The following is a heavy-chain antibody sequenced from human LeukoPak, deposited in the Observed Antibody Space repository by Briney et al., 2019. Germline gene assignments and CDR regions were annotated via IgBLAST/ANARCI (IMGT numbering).Heavy chain of an antibody. Sequence: PGGSLRLSCAASGFTFSTYWMSWVRQAPGRGLEWVANIKHDGSENDYVDSVKGRLTISRDNAKNTLYLQMNSLRVEDTAVYYCGTQFRYLVGNWGQGTLVTVSS. CDR2: IKHDGSEN. D-gene: IGHD3-9*01. V-gene: IGHV3-7*01. CDR3: GTQFRYLVGN. J-gene: IGHJ4*02. CDR1: GFTFSTYW.